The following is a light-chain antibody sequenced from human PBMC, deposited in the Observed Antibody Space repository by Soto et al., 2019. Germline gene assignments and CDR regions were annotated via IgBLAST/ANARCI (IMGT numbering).Light chain of an antibody. CDR1: GNDVGAYNY. V-gene: IGLV2-11*01. CDR2: DVA. CDR3: CSYAGGYTYL. J-gene: IGLJ1*01. Sequence: QSALTQSRSVSGSPGQSVTISCTGTGNDVGAYNYVSWYQQHPGRPPKLRNYDVARWPSRVPDRFSCTKSGNEASMTICGLQAEDVADYFCCSYAGGYTYLFGTGTKVTVL.